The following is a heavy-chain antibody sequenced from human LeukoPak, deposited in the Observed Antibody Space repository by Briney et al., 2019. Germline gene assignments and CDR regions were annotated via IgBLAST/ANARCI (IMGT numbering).Heavy chain of an antibody. J-gene: IGHJ5*02. CDR3: ARGWAVVPAAIHKAYNWFDP. V-gene: IGHV4-34*01. CDR1: GGSFSGYH. Sequence: KSSETLSLTCAVYGGSFSGYHWSWIRQPPGKGLEWIGEINHSGSTNYNPSLKSRVTISVDTSKNQFSLKLSSVTAADTAVYYCARGWAVVPAAIHKAYNWFDPWGQGTLVTVSS. CDR2: INHSGST. D-gene: IGHD2-2*01.